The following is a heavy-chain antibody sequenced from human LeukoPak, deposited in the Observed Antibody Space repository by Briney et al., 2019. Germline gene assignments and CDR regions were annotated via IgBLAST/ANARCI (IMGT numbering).Heavy chain of an antibody. Sequence: RTGGSLRLSCAASGFTFDDYGMSWVRQAPGKGLEWVSGINWNGDSTGYADSVKGRFTISRDNAKNSLYLQMNSLRAEDTAMYYCARVTLTSANFDYWGQGTLVTVSS. CDR1: GFTFDDYG. J-gene: IGHJ4*02. CDR3: ARVTLTSANFDY. CDR2: INWNGDST. V-gene: IGHV3-20*04.